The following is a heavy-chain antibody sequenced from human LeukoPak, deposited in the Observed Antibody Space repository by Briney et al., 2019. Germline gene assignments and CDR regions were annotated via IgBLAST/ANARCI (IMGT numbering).Heavy chain of an antibody. Sequence: PSVTLSLTCTVSGGSISSSRYYWGWIRQPPGKGLELFGRIYYSESTYYNRSLKSRVTISVVTSQNQFSLKLSSLTAADTAVYYCARRSAPSYYDILTGYSGNWFDPWGQGTLVTVSS. V-gene: IGHV4-39*01. CDR2: IYYSEST. J-gene: IGHJ5*02. CDR3: ARRSAPSYYDILTGYSGNWFDP. CDR1: GGSISSSRYY. D-gene: IGHD3-9*01.